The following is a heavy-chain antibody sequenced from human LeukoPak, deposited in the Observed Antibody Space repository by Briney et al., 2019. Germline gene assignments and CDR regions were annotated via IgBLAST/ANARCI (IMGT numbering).Heavy chain of an antibody. D-gene: IGHD3-22*01. Sequence: PGGSLRLSCAASGFTFSSYSMNWVRQAPGKGLEWVSSISSSSSYIYYADSVKGRFTISRDNAKNSLYLQMNSLRAEDTAVYYCARIRPTYYYDSSGGRTVDYWGQGTLVTVSS. J-gene: IGHJ4*02. CDR3: ARIRPTYYYDSSGGRTVDY. CDR1: GFTFSSYS. V-gene: IGHV3-21*04. CDR2: ISSSSSYI.